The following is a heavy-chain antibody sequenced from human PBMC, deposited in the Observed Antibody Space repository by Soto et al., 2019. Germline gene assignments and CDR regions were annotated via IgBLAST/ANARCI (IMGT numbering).Heavy chain of an antibody. J-gene: IGHJ5*02. V-gene: IGHV4-39*01. D-gene: IGHD4-17*01. Sequence: QLQLQESGPGLVKPSETLSLTCTVSGGSISSSSYYWGWIRQPPGKGLEWIGSIYYSGSTYYNPSLKSRVTXXVXTXXNQFSLKLSSVTAADTAVYYCARHLRTVNARWFDPWGQGTLVTVSS. CDR3: ARHLRTVNARWFDP. CDR2: IYYSGST. CDR1: GGSISSSSYY.